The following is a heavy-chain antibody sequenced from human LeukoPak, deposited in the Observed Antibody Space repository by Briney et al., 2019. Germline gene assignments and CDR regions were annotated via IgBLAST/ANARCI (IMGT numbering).Heavy chain of an antibody. CDR1: GFTVSSNC. Sequence: GGSLRLSCAASGFTVSSNCMSWVRQAPGKGLEWVSLIYSVGDTYYADSVKGRFTITRDNSKNTLYLQMNSLRAEDTAVYYCAREYSSGYYRTFDYWGQGTLVTVSS. V-gene: IGHV3-53*05. D-gene: IGHD3-22*01. CDR2: IYSVGDT. J-gene: IGHJ4*02. CDR3: AREYSSGYYRTFDY.